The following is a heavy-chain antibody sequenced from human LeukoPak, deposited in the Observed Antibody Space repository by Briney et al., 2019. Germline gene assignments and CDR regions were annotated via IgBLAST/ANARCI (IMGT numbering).Heavy chain of an antibody. CDR2: INHSGST. V-gene: IGHV4-34*01. CDR1: GGSFSGYY. J-gene: IGHJ4*02. D-gene: IGHD3-22*01. Sequence: PSETLSLTCAVYGGSFSGYYWSWIRQPPGKGLEWIGEINHSGSTYYNPSLKSRVTISVDTSKNQFSLKLSSVTAADTAVYYCARDGVGITMIVVVAGFDYWGQGTLVTVSS. CDR3: ARDGVGITMIVVVAGFDY.